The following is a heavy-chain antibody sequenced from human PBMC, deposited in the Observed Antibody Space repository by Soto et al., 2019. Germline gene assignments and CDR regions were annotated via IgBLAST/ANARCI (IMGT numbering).Heavy chain of an antibody. V-gene: IGHV3-30-3*01. CDR2: ISYDGSNK. CDR1: GFTFSSYA. J-gene: IGHJ5*02. D-gene: IGHD1-26*01. Sequence: PGGSLRLSCAASGFTFSSYAMHWVRQAPGKGLEWVAVISYDGSNKYYADSVKGRFTISRDNSKNTLYLQMNSLRAEDTAVYYCARDGGRIVGAHNWFDPWGQGTLVTVSS. CDR3: ARDGGRIVGAHNWFDP.